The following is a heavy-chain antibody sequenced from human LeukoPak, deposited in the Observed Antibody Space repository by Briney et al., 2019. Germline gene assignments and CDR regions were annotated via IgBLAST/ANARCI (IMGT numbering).Heavy chain of an antibody. D-gene: IGHD1-1*01. CDR3: TKGGTWNDPEY. CDR2: ISGSGDST. Sequence: GGSLRLSCAASGVTFSSNAMSWVRQAPGKGLEWVSGISGSGDSTYYADSVKGRFTISRDNSKNTLNLQMNSLRAEDTAVYYCTKGGTWNDPEYWGQGTLVTVSS. CDR1: GVTFSSNA. V-gene: IGHV3-23*01. J-gene: IGHJ4*02.